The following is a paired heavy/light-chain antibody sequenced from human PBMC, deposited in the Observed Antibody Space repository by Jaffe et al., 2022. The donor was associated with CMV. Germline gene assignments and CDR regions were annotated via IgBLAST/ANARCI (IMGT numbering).Light chain of an antibody. Sequence: EIVLTQSPGTLSLSPGERATLSCRASQSVSSSYLAWYQQKPGQAPRLLIYGASSRATGIPDRFSGSGSGTDFTLTISRLEPEDFAVYYCQQYGSSRLTFGGGTKVEIK. V-gene: IGKV3-20*01. CDR2: GAS. J-gene: IGKJ4*01. CDR1: QSVSSSY. CDR3: QQYGSSRLT.
Heavy chain of an antibody. V-gene: IGHV3-23*01. J-gene: IGHJ4*02. CDR3: AKGGAYYDILTGYYTYYFDY. Sequence: EVQLLESGGGLVQPGGSLRLSCAASGFTFSSYAMSWVRQAPGKGLEWVSAISGSGGSTYYADSVKGRFTISRDNSKNTLYLQMNSLRAEDTAVYYCAKGGAYYDILTGYYTYYFDYWGQGTLVTVSS. D-gene: IGHD3-9*01. CDR1: GFTFSSYA. CDR2: ISGSGGST.